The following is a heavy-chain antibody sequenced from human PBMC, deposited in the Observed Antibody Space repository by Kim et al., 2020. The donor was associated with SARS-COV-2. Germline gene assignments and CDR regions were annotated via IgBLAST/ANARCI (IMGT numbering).Heavy chain of an antibody. CDR2: T. CDR3: TTYGSGSYRYY. J-gene: IGHJ4*02. Sequence: TDYAAPVKGRLTISRDDSKNTLYLQMNSLKTEDTAVYYCTTYGSGSYRYYWGQGTLVTVSS. D-gene: IGHD3-10*01. V-gene: IGHV3-15*01.